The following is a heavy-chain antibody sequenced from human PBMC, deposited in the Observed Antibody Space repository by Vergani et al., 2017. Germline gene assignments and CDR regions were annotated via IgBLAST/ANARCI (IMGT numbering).Heavy chain of an antibody. J-gene: IGHJ4*02. CDR1: EYSFGNYW. V-gene: IGHV5-51*01. CDR2: IYPADSDT. CDR3: ARHTTYTDS. D-gene: IGHD1-1*01. Sequence: EVELVQSVPEMRKPGESLKISCKGSEYSFGNYWIGWVRQMPGKGLEWMGIIYPADSDTRYSPSFKGQVTISADKSISTACLQWDSLKASDTALYYCARHTTYTDSWGQGTLVTVSS.